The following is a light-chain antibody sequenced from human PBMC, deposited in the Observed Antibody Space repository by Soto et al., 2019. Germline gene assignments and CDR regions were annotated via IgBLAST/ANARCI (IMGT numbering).Light chain of an antibody. J-gene: IGLJ2*01. CDR3: AAWDDSLNGYVV. Sequence: QPVLTQPPSASGTPGQRVTISCSGSSSNIGSNTVNWYQQLPGTAPNLLIYSNNQRPPGVPDRFSCSKSGTSASLAISGLQPEDEAEYYCAAWDDSLNGYVVFGGGTKVTVL. CDR1: SSNIGSNT. V-gene: IGLV1-44*01. CDR2: SNN.